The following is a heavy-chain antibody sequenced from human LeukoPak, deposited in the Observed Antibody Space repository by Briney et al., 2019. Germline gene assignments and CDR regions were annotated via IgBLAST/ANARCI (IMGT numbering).Heavy chain of an antibody. CDR2: INPNSGGT. V-gene: IGHV1-2*02. CDR3: ARRLGDSGYDSAFFDY. D-gene: IGHD5-12*01. J-gene: IGHJ4*02. CDR1: GYTFTGYY. Sequence: ASVKVSCKASGYTFTGYYMHWVRQAPGQGLEWMGWINPNSGGTNYAQKFQGRVTMTRDTSISTAYMELSRLRSDDTAVYYCARRLGDSGYDSAFFDYWGQGTLVTVSS.